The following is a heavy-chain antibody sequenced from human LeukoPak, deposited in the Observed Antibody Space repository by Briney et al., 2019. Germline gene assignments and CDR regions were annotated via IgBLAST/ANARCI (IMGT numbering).Heavy chain of an antibody. CDR2: ISGSGGST. CDR1: GFTFSSYA. D-gene: IGHD3-10*01. Sequence: PGGSVRLSCAASGFTFSSYAMSWVRQAPGKGLEWVSAISGSGGSTYYADSVKGRFTISRDNSKNTLYLQMNSLRAEDTAVYYCAKSPPEGSFGSWYFDLWGRGTLVTVSS. CDR3: AKSPPEGSFGSWYFDL. J-gene: IGHJ2*01. V-gene: IGHV3-23*01.